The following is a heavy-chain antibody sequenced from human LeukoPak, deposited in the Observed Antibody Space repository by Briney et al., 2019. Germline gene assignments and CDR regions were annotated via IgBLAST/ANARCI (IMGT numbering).Heavy chain of an antibody. D-gene: IGHD3-10*01. Sequence: GGSLRLSCEASGFTFSTYDMTWVRQAPGKGLECVSVIGRTRSGGYIYYADSVKGRFTISRDNAKNSLYLQMNSLRAEDTAVYYCARAPGYYYGSALYGMDVWGQGTTVTVSS. CDR1: GFTFSTYD. CDR3: ARAPGYYYGSALYGMDV. V-gene: IGHV3-21*01. CDR2: IGRTRSGGYI. J-gene: IGHJ6*02.